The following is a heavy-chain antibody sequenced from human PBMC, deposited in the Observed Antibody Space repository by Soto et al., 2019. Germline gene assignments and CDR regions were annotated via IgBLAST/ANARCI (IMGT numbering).Heavy chain of an antibody. D-gene: IGHD6-6*01. J-gene: IGHJ5*02. V-gene: IGHV1-69*13. Sequence: GASVKVSCKASGGTFSIYSISWVRQAPGQGLEWMGGIIPTFGTANYAQKFQGRVTITADESTSTAYMELSSLRSEDTAVYYCARAPVSKSSSSGIVVSWFDPWGQGTLVTGSS. CDR1: GGTFSIYS. CDR2: IIPTFGTA. CDR3: ARAPVSKSSSSGIVVSWFDP.